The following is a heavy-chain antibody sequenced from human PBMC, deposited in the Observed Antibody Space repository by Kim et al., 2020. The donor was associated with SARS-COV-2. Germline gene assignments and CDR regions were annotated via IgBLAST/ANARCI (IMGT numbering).Heavy chain of an antibody. D-gene: IGHD6-19*01. CDR3: ARESVAGKGDWFDP. J-gene: IGHJ5*02. V-gene: IGHV1-3*01. Sequence: SQKFPGRVTITRDTSASTAYMEVSSLTSEDTAVYYCARESVAGKGDWFDPWGQGTLVTVSS.